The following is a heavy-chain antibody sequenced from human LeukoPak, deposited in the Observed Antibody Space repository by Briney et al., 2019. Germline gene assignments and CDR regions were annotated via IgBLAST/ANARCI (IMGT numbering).Heavy chain of an antibody. CDR3: ARGYYGSGSSDFDY. J-gene: IGHJ4*02. V-gene: IGHV4-59*01. CDR1: GGSISSYY. D-gene: IGHD3-10*01. CDR2: IYYSGST. Sequence: SETLSLTCTVSGGSISSYYWSWIRQPPGKGLEWIGYIYYSGSTNYNPSLKSRVTISVDTSKNQFSLKLSSVTAADTAVYYCARGYYGSGSSDFDYWGQGTLVTVSP.